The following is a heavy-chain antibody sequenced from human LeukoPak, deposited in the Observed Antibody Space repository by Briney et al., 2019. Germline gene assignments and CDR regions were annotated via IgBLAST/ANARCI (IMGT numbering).Heavy chain of an antibody. CDR2: INPNSGGT. CDR3: ARDRTRTRYSSGWYHDY. D-gene: IGHD6-19*01. J-gene: IGHJ4*02. V-gene: IGHV1-2*02. CDR1: GLTFTGYY. Sequence: ASVKVSCKASGLTFTGYYMHWVRQAPGQGLEWMGWINPNSGGTNYAQKFQGRVTMTRDTSISTAYMELSRLRSDDTAVYYCARDRTRTRYSSGWYHDYWGQGTLVTVSS.